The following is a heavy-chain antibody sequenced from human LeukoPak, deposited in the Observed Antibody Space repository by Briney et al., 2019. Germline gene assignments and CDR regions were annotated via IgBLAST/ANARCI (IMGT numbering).Heavy chain of an antibody. D-gene: IGHD3-22*01. J-gene: IGHJ2*01. CDR2: IYYSGST. V-gene: IGHV4-59*01. CDR3: ARAYYYDSSGSTHWYFDL. CDR1: GGSISSYF. Sequence: SETLSLTCTVSGGSISSYFWSWIRQPPGKGLEWIGYIYYSGSTDYNPSLKSRVTISVDTSKNQFSLKLSSVTAADTAVYYCARAYYYDSSGSTHWYFDLWGRGTLVTVSS.